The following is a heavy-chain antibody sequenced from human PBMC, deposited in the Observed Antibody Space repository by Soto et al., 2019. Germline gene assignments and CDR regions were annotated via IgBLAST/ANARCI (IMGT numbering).Heavy chain of an antibody. CDR3: ARDQNVVVAASYNWFDP. V-gene: IGHV6-1*01. D-gene: IGHD2-15*01. Sequence: SQTLSLTCAISGDSVSSNSAAWNWIRQSPSRGLEWLGRTYYRSKWYNDYAVSVKSRITINPDTSKNQFSLQLNSVTPEDTAVYYCARDQNVVVAASYNWFDPWGQGTLVTVSS. CDR2: TYYRSKWYN. CDR1: GDSVSSNSAA. J-gene: IGHJ5*02.